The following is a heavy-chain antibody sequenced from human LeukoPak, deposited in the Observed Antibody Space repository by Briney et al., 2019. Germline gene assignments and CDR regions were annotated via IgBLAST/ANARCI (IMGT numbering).Heavy chain of an antibody. CDR2: IYYSGST. V-gene: IGHV4-39*01. CDR1: GGSISSSSYY. D-gene: IGHD2-15*01. Sequence: SETLSLTCTVSGGSISSSSYYWGWIRQPPGKGLEWIGSIYYSGSTYYNPSLKSRVTISVDTSKNQFSLKLSSVTAADTAVYYCARAGSGGGSYYYYYYYMDVWGKGTTVTVSS. J-gene: IGHJ6*03. CDR3: ARAGSGGGSYYYYYYYMDV.